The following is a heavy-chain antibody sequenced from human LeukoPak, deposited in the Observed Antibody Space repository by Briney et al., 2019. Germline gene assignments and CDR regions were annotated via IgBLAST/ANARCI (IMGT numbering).Heavy chain of an antibody. CDR2: ITNSGSST. V-gene: IGHV3-23*01. CDR3: AKYIFSSTPYFDY. Sequence: PGGSLRLSCAASGFTFGTFAMTWVRQAPGKRPEWVSSITNSGSSTYYADSVRGRFTISRDNSKNTLYLQMFGLRAEDTAVYFCAKYIFSSTPYFDYWGQGTLVTDSS. CDR1: GFTFGTFA. J-gene: IGHJ4*02. D-gene: IGHD6-13*01.